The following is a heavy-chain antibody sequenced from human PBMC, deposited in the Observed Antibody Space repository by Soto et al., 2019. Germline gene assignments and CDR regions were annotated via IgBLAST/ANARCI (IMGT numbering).Heavy chain of an antibody. V-gene: IGHV1-3*01. CDR3: AREEWHDYGDSNAFDI. CDR1: GYTLTNFY. D-gene: IGHD4-17*01. Sequence: GASVKVSCKASGYTLTNFYIHWVRQAPGKGLEWMGWINAGNGNTKYSQKFQGRVTITRDTSASTAYMELSSLRSEDTAVYYCAREEWHDYGDSNAFDIWGQGTMVTVSS. J-gene: IGHJ3*02. CDR2: INAGNGNT.